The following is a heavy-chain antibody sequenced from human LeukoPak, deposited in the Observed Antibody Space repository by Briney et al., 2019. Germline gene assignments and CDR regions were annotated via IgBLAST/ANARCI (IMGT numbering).Heavy chain of an antibody. J-gene: IGHJ3*02. D-gene: IGHD1-14*01. CDR2: VWFDGTKK. CDR1: GFTFTSYG. CDR3: AREAPRIYAFDI. Sequence: PGGSLRLSGAASGFTFTSYGMHWVRQAPGKGLEWVAVVWFDGTKKYYADSVKGRFTISRDNSKNTLYLQMNSLRAEDTAVYYCAREAPRIYAFDIWGQGTMVTVSS. V-gene: IGHV3-33*01.